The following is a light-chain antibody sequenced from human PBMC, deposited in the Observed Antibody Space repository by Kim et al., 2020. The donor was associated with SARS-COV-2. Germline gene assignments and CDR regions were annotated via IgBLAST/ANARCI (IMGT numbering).Light chain of an antibody. Sequence: SYELTQPPSVSVSPGQTASITCSEDKLGDKYACWYQQKPGQSPVLVIYQDSKRPSGIPARFSGSNSGNTATLTISGTQAMDEADYYCQAWDSSHVVFGGG. CDR3: QAWDSSHVV. V-gene: IGLV3-1*01. CDR1: KLGDKY. J-gene: IGLJ2*01. CDR2: QDS.